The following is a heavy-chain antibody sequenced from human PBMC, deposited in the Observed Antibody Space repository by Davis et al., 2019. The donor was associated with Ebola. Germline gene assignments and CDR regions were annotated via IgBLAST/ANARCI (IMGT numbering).Heavy chain of an antibody. V-gene: IGHV1-69*04. Sequence: SVKVSCKASGGTFSSYAISWVRQAPGQGLEWMGRIIPILGIANYAQKFQGRVTITADKSTSTAYIELSSLRSEDTAVYYCARDPSRYSGYGYYYYYGMDVWGQGTTVTVSS. J-gene: IGHJ6*02. D-gene: IGHD5-12*01. CDR2: IIPILGIA. CDR1: GGTFSSYA. CDR3: ARDPSRYSGYGYYYYYGMDV.